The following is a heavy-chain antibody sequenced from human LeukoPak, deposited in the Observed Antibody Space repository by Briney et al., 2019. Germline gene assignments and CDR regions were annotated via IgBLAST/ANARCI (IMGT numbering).Heavy chain of an antibody. CDR3: ARVSIADYGDYGDDY. D-gene: IGHD4-17*01. CDR2: ISAYNGNT. Sequence: ASVKVSCKASGYTFTSYGISWVRQAPGQGLEWMGWISAYNGNTNYAPKLQGRVTMTTDTSTSTAYMELRSLRSDDTAVYYCARVSIADYGDYGDDYWGQGTLVTVSS. J-gene: IGHJ4*02. V-gene: IGHV1-18*04. CDR1: GYTFTSYG.